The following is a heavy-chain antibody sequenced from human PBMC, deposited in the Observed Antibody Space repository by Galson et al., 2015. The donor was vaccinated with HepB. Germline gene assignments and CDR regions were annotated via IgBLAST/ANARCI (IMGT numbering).Heavy chain of an antibody. J-gene: IGHJ5*01. CDR1: GFTFSSYA. CDR3: VKGTTGSA. V-gene: IGHV3-64D*06. Sequence: SLRLSCAASGFTFSSYAMNWVRQAPGKGLEHVSTIYSNGDTTYYAEPVKGRFTISRDNSKNMLSLQMSSLRPEDTAVYYCVKGTTGSAWGQEPWSPSP. CDR2: IYSNGDTT. D-gene: IGHD1-14*01.